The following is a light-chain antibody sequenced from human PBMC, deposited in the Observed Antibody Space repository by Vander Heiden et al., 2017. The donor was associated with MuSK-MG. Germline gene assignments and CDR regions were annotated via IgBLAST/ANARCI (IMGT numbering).Light chain of an antibody. CDR1: QSLLHSDAKTH. Sequence: DIVMTQTPLSLSVTPGQPASISCKSSQSLLHSDAKTHLYWYLQKPGQPPQLLMFEVSSRCSGVPDRFSRSRSGTDFTLKISRVEAEDVGVYYCSQSIQLPHSFGQGTKLEIK. CDR3: SQSIQLPHS. J-gene: IGKJ2*01. CDR2: EVS. V-gene: IGKV2D-29*01.